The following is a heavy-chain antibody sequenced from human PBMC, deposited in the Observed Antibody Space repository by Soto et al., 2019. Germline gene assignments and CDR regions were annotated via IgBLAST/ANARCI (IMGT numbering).Heavy chain of an antibody. CDR1: GFTFSDYY. CDR2: ISSSGSTI. CDR3: ASMIDYGDYLYYFDY. J-gene: IGHJ4*02. Sequence: GGSLRLSCAASGFTFSDYYMSWIRQAPGKGLEWVSYISSSGSTIYYADSVKGRLTISRDNAKNSLYLQMNSLRAEDTAVYYCASMIDYGDYLYYFDYWGQGTLVTVSS. D-gene: IGHD4-17*01. V-gene: IGHV3-11*01.